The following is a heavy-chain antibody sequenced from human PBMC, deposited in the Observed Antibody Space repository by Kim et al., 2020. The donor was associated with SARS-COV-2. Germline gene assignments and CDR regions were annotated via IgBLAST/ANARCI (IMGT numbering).Heavy chain of an antibody. CDR1: GFTFSSYG. D-gene: IGHD2-15*01. Sequence: GGSLRLSCAASGFTFSSYGMHWVRQAPGKGLDWVAIISYDGSNKYYADSVKGRFTISRDNSKNTLYLQMNSLRAEDTAVYYCAKEYFRGDSVVVVPATADYWGQGTLVIVSS. CDR2: ISYDGSNK. J-gene: IGHJ4*02. V-gene: IGHV3-30*18. CDR3: AKEYFRGDSVVVVPATADY.